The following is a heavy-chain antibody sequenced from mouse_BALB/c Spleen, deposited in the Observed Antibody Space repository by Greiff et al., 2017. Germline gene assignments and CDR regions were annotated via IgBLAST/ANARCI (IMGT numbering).Heavy chain of an antibody. V-gene: IGHV5-6-5*01. CDR1: GFTFSSYA. CDR3: AREGGYNHYFDY. Sequence: EVKVVESGGGLVKPGGSLKLSCAASGFTFSSYAMSWVRQTPEKRLEWVASISSGGSTYYPDSVKGRFTISRDNARNILYLQMSSLRSEDTAMYYCAREGGYNHYFDYWGQATTLTVSS. CDR2: ISSGGST. J-gene: IGHJ2*01. D-gene: IGHD3-1*01.